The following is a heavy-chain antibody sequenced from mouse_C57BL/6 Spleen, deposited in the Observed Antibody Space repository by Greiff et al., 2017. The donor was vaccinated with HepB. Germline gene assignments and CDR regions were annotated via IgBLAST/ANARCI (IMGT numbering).Heavy chain of an antibody. V-gene: IGHV1-7*01. CDR3: ARARDYYGRSYGYAMDY. CDR1: GYTFTSYW. D-gene: IGHD1-1*01. Sequence: QVQLKESGAELAKPGASVKLSCKASGYTFTSYWMHWVKQRPGQGLEWIGYINPSSGYTKYNQKFKDKATLTADKSSSTAYMQLRRLTYEDSAVYYCARARDYYGRSYGYAMDYWGQGTSVTVSS. J-gene: IGHJ4*01. CDR2: INPSSGYT.